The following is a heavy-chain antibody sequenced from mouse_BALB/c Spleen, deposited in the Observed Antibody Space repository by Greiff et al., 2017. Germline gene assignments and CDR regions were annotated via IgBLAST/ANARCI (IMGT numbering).Heavy chain of an antibody. CDR1: GFTFSSYT. CDR2: ISNGGGST. V-gene: IGHV5-12-2*01. D-gene: IGHD2-1*01. CDR3: AKCYSGYAMDY. J-gene: IGHJ4*01. Sequence: EVKLVESGGGLVQPGGSLKLSCAASGFTFSSYTMSWVRQTPEKRLEWVAYISNGGGSTYYPDTVKGRFTITRDNAKNTLYLQMSSLKSEDTAMYYCAKCYSGYAMDYWGPGTSVTVSS.